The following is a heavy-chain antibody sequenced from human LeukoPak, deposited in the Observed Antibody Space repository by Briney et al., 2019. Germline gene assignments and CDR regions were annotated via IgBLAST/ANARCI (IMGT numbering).Heavy chain of an antibody. Sequence: ASVKVSCKTIGGRFKSNGVSWVRQAPGQGLEWMGWINPNSGGTNYAQKFQGRVTMTRDTSISTAYMELSRLRSDDTAVYYCAREVFIAAAGTGYYYYYMDVWGKGTTVTISS. CDR1: GGRFKSNG. J-gene: IGHJ6*03. D-gene: IGHD6-13*01. V-gene: IGHV1-2*02. CDR2: INPNSGGT. CDR3: AREVFIAAAGTGYYYYYMDV.